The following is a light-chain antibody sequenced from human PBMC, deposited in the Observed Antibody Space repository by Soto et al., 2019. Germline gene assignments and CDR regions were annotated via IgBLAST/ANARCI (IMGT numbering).Light chain of an antibody. J-gene: IGLJ3*02. V-gene: IGLV2-23*01. Sequence: QSALTQPASVSGSPGQSTTISCTATSSNIGSYYLVSWYQQHPGRAPKLIIYEDFKRPSGVSNRFSTSKSGNTASLTISGLQAEDEADYYCCSYVGGWVFGGGTKLTVL. CDR1: SSNIGSYYL. CDR3: CSYVGGWV. CDR2: EDF.